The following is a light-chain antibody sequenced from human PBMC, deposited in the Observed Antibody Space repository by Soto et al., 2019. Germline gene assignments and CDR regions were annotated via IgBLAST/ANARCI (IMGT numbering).Light chain of an antibody. CDR1: SSDVGGYNY. V-gene: IGLV2-14*01. J-gene: IGLJ3*02. CDR3: SSYTSSILV. Sequence: QSALTQPASVSGSPGQSITISCTGTSSDVGGYNYVSWYQQYPGKAPKLMIYEVSNRPSGVSIRFSGSKSGNTASLTISGLQAEDEADYYCSSYTSSILVFGGGTKVT. CDR2: EVS.